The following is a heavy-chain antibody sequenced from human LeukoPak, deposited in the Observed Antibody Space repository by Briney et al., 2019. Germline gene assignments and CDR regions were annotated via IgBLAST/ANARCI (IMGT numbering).Heavy chain of an antibody. D-gene: IGHD5/OR15-5a*01. CDR2: INPNSGGT. Sequence: ASVKVSCKASGYTFTGYYMHWVRQAPGQGLEWMGWINPNSGGTNYAQKLQGRVTMTTDTSTSTAYMGLRSLRSDDTAVYYCARDSRVYGEFAFDIWGQGTMVTVSS. V-gene: IGHV1-2*02. CDR3: ARDSRVYGEFAFDI. J-gene: IGHJ3*02. CDR1: GYTFTGYY.